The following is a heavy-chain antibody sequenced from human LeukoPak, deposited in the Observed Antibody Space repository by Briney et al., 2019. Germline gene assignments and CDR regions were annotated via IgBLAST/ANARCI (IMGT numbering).Heavy chain of an antibody. CDR1: GGSISSSSYY. V-gene: IGHV4-39*07. CDR2: IYYSGST. D-gene: IGHD6-19*01. J-gene: IGHJ4*02. CDR3: AKDISSGWPYCFDY. Sequence: PSETLSLTCTVSGGSISSSSYYWGWIRQPPGKGLEWIGTIYYSGSTYYNPSLKSRVTISVDTSKNQFSLKLSSVTAEDTAVYYCAKDISSGWPYCFDYWGQGTLVTVSS.